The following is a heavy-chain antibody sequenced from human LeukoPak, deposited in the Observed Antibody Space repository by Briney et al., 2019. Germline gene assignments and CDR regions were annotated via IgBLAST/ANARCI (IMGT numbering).Heavy chain of an antibody. CDR1: GFTFSSYG. J-gene: IGHJ4*02. D-gene: IGHD3-22*01. CDR3: AKDHYYDSSGYCFDY. CDR2: ISYDGSDN. V-gene: IGHV3-30*18. Sequence: PGRSLRLSCAASGFTFSSYGMHWVRQAPGKGLEWVAVISYDGSDNYYADSVKGRFTISRDNSKNTLYLQMNSLRAEDTAVYYCAKDHYYDSSGYCFDYWGQGTLVTVSS.